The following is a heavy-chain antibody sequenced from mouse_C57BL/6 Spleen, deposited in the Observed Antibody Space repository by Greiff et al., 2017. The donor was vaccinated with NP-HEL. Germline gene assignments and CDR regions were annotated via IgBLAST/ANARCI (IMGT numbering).Heavy chain of an antibody. CDR1: GYTFTSYW. J-gene: IGHJ2*01. CDR3: TRNQKNYGNFFDY. Sequence: VQLQQSGTVLARPGASVKMSCKTSGYTFTSYWMHWVKQRPGQGLEWIGAIYPGNSDTSYNQKFKGKAKLTAVTSASTAYMELSSLTNEDSAVYYCTRNQKNYGNFFDYWGQGTTLTVSS. CDR2: IYPGNSDT. V-gene: IGHV1-5*01. D-gene: IGHD2-1*01.